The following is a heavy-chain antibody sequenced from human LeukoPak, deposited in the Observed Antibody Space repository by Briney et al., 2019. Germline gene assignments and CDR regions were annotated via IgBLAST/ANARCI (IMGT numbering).Heavy chain of an antibody. CDR1: GFTFSSYA. D-gene: IGHD6-13*01. CDR2: ISGSGGST. CDR3: AKDPLMQYSSSRGPSPDAFDI. Sequence: HPGGSLRLSCAASGFTFSSYAMSWVRQAPGKGLEWVSAISGSGGSTYYADSVKGRFTISRDNSKNTLYLQMNSLRAEDTAVYYCAKDPLMQYSSSRGPSPDAFDIWGQGTMVTVSS. J-gene: IGHJ3*02. V-gene: IGHV3-23*01.